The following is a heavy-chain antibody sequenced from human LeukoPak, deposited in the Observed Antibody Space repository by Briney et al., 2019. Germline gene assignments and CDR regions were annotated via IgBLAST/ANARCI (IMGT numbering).Heavy chain of an antibody. V-gene: IGHV3-53*01. Sequence: GGSLRLSCAASGFSVSSNYMTWVRQAPGKGLDWVSVIFAGGNTYYGDSVKGRFTISRDDSKNTLYLQMNSLRVEDTAIYYCARDRGGGTDYWGQGTLVTVSS. CDR3: ARDRGGGTDY. CDR1: GFSVSSNY. J-gene: IGHJ4*02. CDR2: IFAGGNT. D-gene: IGHD3-16*01.